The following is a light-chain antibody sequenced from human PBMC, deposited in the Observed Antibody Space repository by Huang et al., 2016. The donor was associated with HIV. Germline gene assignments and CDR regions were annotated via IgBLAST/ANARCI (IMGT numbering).Light chain of an antibody. J-gene: IGKJ4*01. CDR2: GAS. V-gene: IGKV3-15*01. Sequence: EIVMTQSPATLSVSPGERATLSCRASHSVSSNLAWYQQKPGQAPGLLIYGASTRATGIPARFSGSGSGTEFTLTISSLQSEDFAVYHCQQYNNWPPTTFGGGTKVEIK. CDR3: QQYNNWPPTT. CDR1: HSVSSN.